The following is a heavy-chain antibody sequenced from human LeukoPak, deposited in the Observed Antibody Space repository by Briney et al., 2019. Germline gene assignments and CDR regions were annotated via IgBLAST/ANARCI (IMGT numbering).Heavy chain of an antibody. V-gene: IGHV4-39*01. Sequence: SETLSLTCTVSGGSISSGSYYWGWIRQPPGTGLEWIGSIYYSGSTYYNSSLKSRVTISVDTSKNQFSLKLTSVTAADTAMYYCARLSGHSYGPVDYWGQTTLVTVSS. CDR1: GGSISSGSYY. J-gene: IGHJ4*02. D-gene: IGHD5-18*01. CDR3: ARLSGHSYGPVDY. CDR2: IYYSGST.